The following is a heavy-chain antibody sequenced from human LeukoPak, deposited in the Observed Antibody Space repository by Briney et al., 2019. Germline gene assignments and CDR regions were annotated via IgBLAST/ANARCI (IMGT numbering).Heavy chain of an antibody. CDR1: GYTFTGYY. J-gene: IGHJ4*02. V-gene: IGHV1-2*02. CDR2: INPNSGGT. D-gene: IGHD2-2*01. Sequence: ASVTVSCKASGYTFTGYYMHWVRQAPGQGLEWMGWINPNSGGTNYAQKFQGRVTMTRDTSISTAYMELSRLRSDDTAVYYCARGGPGDCSSTSCYSVDYWGQGTLVTVSS. CDR3: ARGGPGDCSSTSCYSVDY.